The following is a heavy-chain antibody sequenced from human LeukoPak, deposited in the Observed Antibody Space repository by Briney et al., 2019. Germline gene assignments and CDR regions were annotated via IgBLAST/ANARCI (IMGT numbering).Heavy chain of an antibody. D-gene: IGHD2-15*01. CDR2: INPNSGGT. Sequence: GASVKVSCKASEYTFTNYYIHWVRQAPGQGLEWMGWINPNSGGTNYAQKFQGRVTMTRDTSISTAYMELTSLTSDDTAVYFCARGGGGLAYWGPGTLVTVSS. J-gene: IGHJ4*02. V-gene: IGHV1-2*02. CDR1: EYTFTNYY. CDR3: ARGGGGLAY.